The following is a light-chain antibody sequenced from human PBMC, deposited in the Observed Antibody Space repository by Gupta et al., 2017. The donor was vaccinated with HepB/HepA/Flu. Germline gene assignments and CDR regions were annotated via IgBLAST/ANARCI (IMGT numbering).Light chain of an antibody. CDR2: LGS. V-gene: IGKV2-28*01. CDR1: PSLVHSNGYKY. J-gene: IGKJ2*04. CDR3: MQALQTPRS. Sequence: DIVMTQSPLSLPVTPGEPAPIYCRSSPSLVHSNGYKYLEWYLQKPGQSPQLLIYLGSNRASGVPDRFSGSGSGTDFTLKISRVEAEDVGVYYCMQALQTPRSFGQGTKLEIK.